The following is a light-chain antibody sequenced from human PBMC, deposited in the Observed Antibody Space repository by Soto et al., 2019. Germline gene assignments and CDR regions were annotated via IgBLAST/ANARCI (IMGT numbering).Light chain of an antibody. CDR3: QQYGTSPLT. CDR2: GAS. Sequence: EIVLTQSPGTLSLSPGEGATLSCRASQSVSNNFLAWYQQKPGQAPRLLIYGASSRAPGIPDRFSGSGSGTDFTLAISRLEPEDFAVYYCQQYGTSPLTFGRGTKVEIK. J-gene: IGKJ4*01. V-gene: IGKV3-20*01. CDR1: QSVSNNF.